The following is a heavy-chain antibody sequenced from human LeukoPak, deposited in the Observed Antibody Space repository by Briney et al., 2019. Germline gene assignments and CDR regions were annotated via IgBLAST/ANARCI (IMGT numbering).Heavy chain of an antibody. D-gene: IGHD1-26*01. CDR2: IYASGST. J-gene: IGHJ4*02. CDR1: GGSISSGSYY. CDR3: ARAGVGATWFDY. Sequence: SETLSLTCTVSGGSISSGSYYWSWIRQPAGKGLEGIGRIYASGSTNYNPSLKSRVTISVDTSKNQFSLKLSSVTAADTAVYYCARAGVGATWFDYWGQGTLVTVSS. V-gene: IGHV4-61*02.